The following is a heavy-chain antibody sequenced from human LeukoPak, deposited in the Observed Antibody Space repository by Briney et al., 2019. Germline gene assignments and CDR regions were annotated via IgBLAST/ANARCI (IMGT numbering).Heavy chain of an antibody. CDR3: AKDSAAAYYYFDY. D-gene: IGHD6-13*01. CDR1: GFTFSNYG. J-gene: IGHJ4*02. Sequence: GGSLRLSCVGSGFTFSNYGMSWVRQAPGKGLECVSTISADGGSTYYPDSVKGRFTISRDNSKNTLYLHMNSLRAEDTAVYYCAKDSAAAYYYFDYWGQGTLVTVSS. V-gene: IGHV3-23*01. CDR2: ISADGGST.